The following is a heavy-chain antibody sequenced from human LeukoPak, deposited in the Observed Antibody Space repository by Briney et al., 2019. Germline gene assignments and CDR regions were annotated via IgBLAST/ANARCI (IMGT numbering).Heavy chain of an antibody. V-gene: IGHV4-59*01. Sequence: SETLSLTCTVSGGSISSYYWSWIRQPLGKGLEWIGYIYYSGSTNYNPSLKSRVTISVDTSKNQFSLKLSSVTAADTAVYYCAREDCSSTSCYWSYWGQGTLVTVSS. J-gene: IGHJ4*02. CDR3: AREDCSSTSCYWSY. CDR2: IYYSGST. CDR1: GGSISSYY. D-gene: IGHD2-2*01.